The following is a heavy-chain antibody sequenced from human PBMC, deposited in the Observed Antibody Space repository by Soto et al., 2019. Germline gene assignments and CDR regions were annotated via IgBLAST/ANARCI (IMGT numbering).Heavy chain of an antibody. CDR2: ISAYNGNT. Sequence: ASVKVSCKASGYTFTSYGISWVRQAPGQGLEWMGWISAYNGNTNYAQKLQGRVTMTTDTSTSTAYMELRSLRSDDTAVYYCATGIAAVGLYYYYGMDVWGQGTTVTVSS. J-gene: IGHJ6*02. CDR3: ATGIAAVGLYYYYGMDV. D-gene: IGHD6-13*01. CDR1: GYTFTSYG. V-gene: IGHV1-18*01.